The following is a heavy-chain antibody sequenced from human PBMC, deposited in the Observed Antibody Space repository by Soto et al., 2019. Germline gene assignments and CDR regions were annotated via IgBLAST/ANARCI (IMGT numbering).Heavy chain of an antibody. CDR3: AKDIDSSSWYPSAFDI. V-gene: IGHV3-9*01. Sequence: EVQLVESGGGLVQPGRSLRLSCAASGFTFDDYAMHWVRQAPGKGLEWVSGISWKSGSIGYADSVKGRFTISRDNAKNSLYLQMNSLRAEDTALYYCAKDIDSSSWYPSAFDIWGQGTMVTVSS. J-gene: IGHJ3*02. CDR1: GFTFDDYA. CDR2: ISWKSGSI. D-gene: IGHD6-13*01.